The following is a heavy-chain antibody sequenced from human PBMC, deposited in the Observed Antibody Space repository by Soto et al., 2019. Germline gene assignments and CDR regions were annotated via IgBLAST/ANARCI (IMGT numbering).Heavy chain of an antibody. CDR1: RFSFSSYD. J-gene: IGHJ6*02. V-gene: IGHV3-48*03. CDR3: ARVLSRRTSFGVVHYGMDV. D-gene: IGHD3-3*01. Sequence: PGGSLRLSCAASRFSFSSYDMHWVRQAPGKGLECISYISKTGNTIYYADSVKGRFTISRDNAKNTLYLQMNSLRAEDTAGYYCARVLSRRTSFGVVHYGMDVWGQGTTVTVAS. CDR2: ISKTGNTI.